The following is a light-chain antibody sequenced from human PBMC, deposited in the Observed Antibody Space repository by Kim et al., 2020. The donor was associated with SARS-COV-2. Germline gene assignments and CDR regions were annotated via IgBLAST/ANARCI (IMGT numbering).Light chain of an antibody. CDR3: SSYTRSRTVV. V-gene: IGLV2-14*03. Sequence: GQSNTSSGTGNGGDVGSYNEVAWYQQHPGKAPKLMSYGVSKRPSGVSNRFSGSKSGNAASLTISGLQAEDEADYYCSSYTRSRTVVFGGGTQLNVL. CDR1: GGDVGSYNE. CDR2: GVS. J-gene: IGLJ2*01.